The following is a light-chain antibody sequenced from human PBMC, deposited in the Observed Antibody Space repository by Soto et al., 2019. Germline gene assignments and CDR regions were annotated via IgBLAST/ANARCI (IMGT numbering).Light chain of an antibody. Sequence: QLVLTQSPSASASLGASVKLTCTLSSGHSSYAIAWHQQQPEKGPRYLMRVNSDGRHIKGDGIPDRFSGSSSGAERYLTISRLESEDEADYDCQTWGTGTVVFGGGTKLTVL. CDR3: QTWGTGTVV. V-gene: IGLV4-69*01. CDR2: VNSDGRH. CDR1: SGHSSYA. J-gene: IGLJ2*01.